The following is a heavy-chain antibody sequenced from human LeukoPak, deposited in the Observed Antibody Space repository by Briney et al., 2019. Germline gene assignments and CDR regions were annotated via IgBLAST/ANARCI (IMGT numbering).Heavy chain of an antibody. J-gene: IGHJ4*02. V-gene: IGHV4-38-2*02. D-gene: IGHD2-2*01. CDR3: ARQYQLLYYFDY. CDR2: INHSGST. CDR1: GYSISSGYY. Sequence: SETLSLTCTVSGYSISSGYYWGWIRQPPGKGLEWIGEINHSGSTNYNPSLKSRVTISVDTSKNQFSLKLSSVTAADTAVYYCARQYQLLYYFDYWGQGTLVTVSS.